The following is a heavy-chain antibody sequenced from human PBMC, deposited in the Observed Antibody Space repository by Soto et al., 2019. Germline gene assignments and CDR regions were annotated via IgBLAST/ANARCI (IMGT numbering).Heavy chain of an antibody. Sequence: GGSLRLSCAASGFTFSSYAMHWVRQAPGKGLEWAAVISYDGSNKYYADSVKGRFTISRDNSKNMLYLQMNSLRAEDTAVYYCARGPSSLTRFDYWGQGTLVTVSS. J-gene: IGHJ4*02. CDR2: ISYDGSNK. D-gene: IGHD2-2*01. CDR1: GFTFSSYA. CDR3: ARGPSSLTRFDY. V-gene: IGHV3-30-3*01.